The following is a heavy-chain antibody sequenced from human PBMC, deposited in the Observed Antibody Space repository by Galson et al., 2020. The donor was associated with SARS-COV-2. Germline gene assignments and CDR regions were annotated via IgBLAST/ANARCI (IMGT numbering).Heavy chain of an antibody. D-gene: IGHD3-10*01. J-gene: IGHJ4*02. CDR2: ISWNSGSI. Sequence: SLRLSCAASGFTFDDYAMHWVRQAPGKGLEWVSGISWNSGSIGYADSVKGRFTISRDNAKNSLYLQMNSLRAEDTALYYCATEGVTMVQGVTLDYWGQGTLVTVSS. CDR1: GFTFDDYA. V-gene: IGHV3-9*01. CDR3: ATEGVTMVQGVTLDY.